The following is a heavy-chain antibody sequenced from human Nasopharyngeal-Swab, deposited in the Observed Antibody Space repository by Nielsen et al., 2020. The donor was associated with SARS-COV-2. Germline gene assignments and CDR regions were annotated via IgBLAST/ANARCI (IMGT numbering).Heavy chain of an antibody. CDR2: IYYSGST. V-gene: IGHV4-59*01. CDR3: ARTIGASRGYSYGSYYYMDV. D-gene: IGHD5-18*01. J-gene: IGHJ6*03. CDR1: GGSISRDY. Sequence: GSLRLSCTVSGGSISRDYWSWLRQPPGKGLEWIGYIYYSGSTNYNPSLKSRVTISVDTSKNQFSLKLSSVTAADTAVYYCARTIGASRGYSYGSYYYMDVWGKGTTVTVSS.